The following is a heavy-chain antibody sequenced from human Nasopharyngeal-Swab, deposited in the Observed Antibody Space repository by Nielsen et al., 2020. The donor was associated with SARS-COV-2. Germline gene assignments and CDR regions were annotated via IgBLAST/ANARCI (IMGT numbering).Heavy chain of an antibody. CDR1: GFTFSSYA. CDR3: ARETVAGTRPDY. D-gene: IGHD6-19*01. CDR2: ISYDGSNK. J-gene: IGHJ4*02. Sequence: GESLKISCAASGFTFSSYAMHWVRQAPGKGLEWVAVISYDGSNKYYADSVKGRFTISRDNSKNTLYLQMNSLRAEDTAVYYCARETVAGTRPDYWGQGTLVTVSS. V-gene: IGHV3-30-3*01.